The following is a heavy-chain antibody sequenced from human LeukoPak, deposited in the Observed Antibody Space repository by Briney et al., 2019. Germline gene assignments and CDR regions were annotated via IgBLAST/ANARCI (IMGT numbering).Heavy chain of an antibody. Sequence: GASVKVSCKASGYTFTAYFMHWVRQAPGQGLEWMGWINPNSGGTKYAQKFQGRVTMTRDTSISTAYMDLSSLRSDDTAVYYCARDGSDWLLLALDVWGQGTTVTVS. J-gene: IGHJ6*02. CDR1: GYTFTAYF. V-gene: IGHV1-2*02. CDR3: ARDGSDWLLLALDV. CDR2: INPNSGGT. D-gene: IGHD3-9*01.